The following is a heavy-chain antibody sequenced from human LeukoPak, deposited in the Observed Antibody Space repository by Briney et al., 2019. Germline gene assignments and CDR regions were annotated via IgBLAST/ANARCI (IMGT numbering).Heavy chain of an antibody. Sequence: GTSGKLSCKVSGYSVTEISTHWGRDAPGPGLGCMGGFDHGDYEPIYAQKFQGRVTMTEVTSTDTAYLELSSLRSEDTAVYFCATEKDLLLDSWGQGTPVTVSS. CDR2: FDHGDYEP. CDR1: GYSVTEIS. V-gene: IGHV1-24*01. D-gene: IGHD2-2*01. J-gene: IGHJ5*01. CDR3: ATEKDLLLDS.